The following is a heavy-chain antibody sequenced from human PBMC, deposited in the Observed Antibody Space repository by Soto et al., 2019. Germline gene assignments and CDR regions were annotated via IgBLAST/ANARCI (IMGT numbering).Heavy chain of an antibody. CDR1: GYTFTSYG. J-gene: IGHJ6*02. Sequence: QVQLVQSGAEVKKPGASVKVSCKASGYTFTSYGISWVRQAPGQGLEWMGWINGYNGNTTHAQKLQGRVTMSTDTSTSTAYMELRSLRSDDSAVYYCARMGDVPYYYYGMDVWGQGTTVTVSS. V-gene: IGHV1-18*01. CDR3: ARMGDVPYYYYGMDV. CDR2: INGYNGNT. D-gene: IGHD3-16*01.